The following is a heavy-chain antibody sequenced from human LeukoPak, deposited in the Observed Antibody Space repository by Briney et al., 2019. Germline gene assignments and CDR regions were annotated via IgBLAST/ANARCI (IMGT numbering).Heavy chain of an antibody. CDR1: GFTFSSYS. J-gene: IGHJ4*02. V-gene: IGHV3-21*01. D-gene: IGHD3-3*01. CDR2: ISSSSSYI. CDR3: ARASHYDFWSGYSPDY. Sequence: KTGGSLRLSCAASGFTFSSYSMNWVRQAPGKGLEWASSISSSSSYIYYADSVKGRFTISRDNAKNSLYLQMNSLRAEDTAVYYCARASHYDFWSGYSPDYWGQGTLVTVSS.